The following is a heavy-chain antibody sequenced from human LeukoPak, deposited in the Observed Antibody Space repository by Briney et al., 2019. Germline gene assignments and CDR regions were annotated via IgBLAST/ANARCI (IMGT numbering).Heavy chain of an antibody. CDR1: GGSISSYY. CDR3: ARYDYYDSSGYYLDAFDI. Sequence: PSETLSLTCTVSGGSISSYYWSWIQQPPGKGLEWIGYIYYSGSTNYNPSLKSRVTISVDTSKNQFSLKLSSVTAADTAVYYCARYDYYDSSGYYLDAFDIWGQGTMVTVSS. D-gene: IGHD3-22*01. V-gene: IGHV4-59*01. J-gene: IGHJ3*02. CDR2: IYYSGST.